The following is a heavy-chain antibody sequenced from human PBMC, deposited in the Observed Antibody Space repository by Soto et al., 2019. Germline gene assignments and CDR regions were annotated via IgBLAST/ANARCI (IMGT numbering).Heavy chain of an antibody. CDR3: ARGRIAAAGRAYYYYYGMDV. CDR1: GGSINSGDYY. J-gene: IGHJ6*02. V-gene: IGHV4-30-4*01. CDR2: IYYSGST. D-gene: IGHD6-13*01. Sequence: SETLSLTCTVSGGSINSGDYYWSWIRQPPGKGLEWIGYIYYSGSTYYNPSLKSRVTISVDTSKNQFSLKLDSVTPEDTAVYYCARGRIAAAGRAYYYYYGMDVWGQGTTVTVSS.